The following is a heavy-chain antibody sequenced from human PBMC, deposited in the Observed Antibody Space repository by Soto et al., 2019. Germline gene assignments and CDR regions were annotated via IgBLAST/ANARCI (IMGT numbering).Heavy chain of an antibody. J-gene: IGHJ4*02. CDR3: ARGFSKTPPCYGYLAY. Sequence: GGSLRLSCAASGFVFKDYAISWVRQAPGKGLEWVSGISASGGRTYYADSVKGRLSVSRDNSNNTVFLQINRLRDEDTAIYYCARGFSKTPPCYGYLAYGGQGTLVTFYS. D-gene: IGHD3-3*01. V-gene: IGHV3-23*01. CDR2: ISASGGRT. CDR1: GFVFKDYA.